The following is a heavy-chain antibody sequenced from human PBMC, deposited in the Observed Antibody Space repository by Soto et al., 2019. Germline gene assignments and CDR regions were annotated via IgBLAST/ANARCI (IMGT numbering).Heavy chain of an antibody. CDR1: GFTFSSYS. CDR3: VRDGSGNLYLNWFDP. J-gene: IGHJ5*02. CDR2: ISSHSSTL. Sequence: VSLRLSCAASGFTFSSYSMNWVRQAPGKGLEWISYISSHSSTLYYADSVKGRFTISRDNAENSLYLQMNSLRDEDTAVYYCVRDGSGNLYLNWFDPWGQGTLVTVSS. D-gene: IGHD6-19*01. V-gene: IGHV3-48*02.